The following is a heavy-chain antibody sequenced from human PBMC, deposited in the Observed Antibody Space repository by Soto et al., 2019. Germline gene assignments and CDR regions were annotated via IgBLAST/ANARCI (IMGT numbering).Heavy chain of an antibody. CDR2: IYHSGST. CDR3: ARVLVQAPYYYYYGMDV. CDR1: GGSIISGGYS. D-gene: IGHD1-1*01. Sequence: SETLSLTCAVSGGSIISGGYSLICIRQPPWRGLELIGYIYHSGSTYYNPSLKSRATISVDRSKNQFSLKLSSVTAADTAVYYCARVLVQAPYYYYYGMDVWGQGTTVTVSS. V-gene: IGHV4-30-2*01. J-gene: IGHJ6*02.